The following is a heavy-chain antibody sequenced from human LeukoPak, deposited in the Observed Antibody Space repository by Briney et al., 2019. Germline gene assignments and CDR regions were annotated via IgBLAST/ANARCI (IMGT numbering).Heavy chain of an antibody. Sequence: ASVKVSYKASGYTFTSYGISWVRQAPGQGLEWMGWISAYNGNTNYAQKLQGRVTMTTDTSTSTAYMELRSLRSDDTAVYYCARDRAVAAGWYFDLWGRGTLVTVSS. V-gene: IGHV1-18*01. D-gene: IGHD6-19*01. CDR2: ISAYNGNT. CDR3: ARDRAVAAGWYFDL. J-gene: IGHJ2*01. CDR1: GYTFTSYG.